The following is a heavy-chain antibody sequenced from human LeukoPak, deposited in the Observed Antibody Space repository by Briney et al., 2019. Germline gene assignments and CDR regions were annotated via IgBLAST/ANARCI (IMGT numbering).Heavy chain of an antibody. CDR2: ISSSSNYI. CDR3: AKKGRDYRLRGYFDY. CDR1: GFPLSSYS. D-gene: IGHD1-26*01. V-gene: IGHV3-21*04. J-gene: IGHJ4*02. Sequence: GGSLRLSCAASGFPLSSYSMNWVRQAPGKGLEWVSFISSSSNYIYYADSVKGRFTISRDNAKNSLYLQMNSLRAEDTAVYYCAKKGRDYRLRGYFDYWGQGTLVTVSS.